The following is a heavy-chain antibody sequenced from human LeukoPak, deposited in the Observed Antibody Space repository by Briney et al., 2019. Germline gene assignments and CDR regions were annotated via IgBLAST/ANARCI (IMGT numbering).Heavy chain of an antibody. V-gene: IGHV3-48*01. CDR2: ISSSSSTI. D-gene: IGHD3-3*01. CDR1: GLTFSSYS. CDR3: ARNYDFWSGYLDY. J-gene: IGHJ4*02. Sequence: PGGSLRLSCAASGLTFSSYSMNWVRQAPGKGLEWVSYISSSSSTIYYADSVKGRFTISRGNAKNSLYLQMNSLGAEDTAVYYCARNYDFWSGYLDYWGQGTLVTVSS.